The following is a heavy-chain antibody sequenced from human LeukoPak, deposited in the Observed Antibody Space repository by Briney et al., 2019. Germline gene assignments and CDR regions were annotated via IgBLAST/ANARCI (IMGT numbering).Heavy chain of an antibody. CDR2: ISGSGGST. V-gene: IGHV3-23*01. D-gene: IGHD3-10*01. CDR3: AKLINYYGSGSYWYFDL. CDR1: GFTFSSYA. Sequence: GGSLRLSCAAPGFTFSSYAMSWVRQAPGKGLEWVSAISGSGGSTYYADSVKGRFTISRDNSKNTLYLQMNSLRAEDTAVYYCAKLINYYGSGSYWYFDLWGRGTLVTVSS. J-gene: IGHJ2*01.